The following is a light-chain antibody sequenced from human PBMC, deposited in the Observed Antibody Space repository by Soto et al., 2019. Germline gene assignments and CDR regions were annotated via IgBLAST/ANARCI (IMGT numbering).Light chain of an antibody. Sequence: QSVLTQPPSVSGAPGHRVTISCTGSSSNVGAGYDVHWYQQLPGTAPKLLIYDNNKRPSGISDRFSGSKSGTSATLGITGLQTGDEADYYCAAWDRSLSILVLGGGTKLTVL. CDR2: DNN. CDR1: SSNVGAGYD. CDR3: AAWDRSLSILV. J-gene: IGLJ2*01. V-gene: IGLV1-51*01.